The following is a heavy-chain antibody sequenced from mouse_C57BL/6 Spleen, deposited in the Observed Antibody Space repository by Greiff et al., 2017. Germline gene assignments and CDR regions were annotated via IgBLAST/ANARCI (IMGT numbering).Heavy chain of an antibody. CDR2: ISSGGSYT. Sequence: EVHLVESGGDLVKPGGSLKLSCAASGFTFSSYGMSWVRQTPDKNLEWVATISSGGSYTYYPDSVKGRFTISRDNAKNTLYLQISSLKSEDTAMYYCARHVYYGTNYAMDYRGQGASVPVSS. J-gene: IGHJ4*01. CDR1: GFTFSSYG. D-gene: IGHD1-1*01. CDR3: ARHVYYGTNYAMDY. V-gene: IGHV5-6*01.